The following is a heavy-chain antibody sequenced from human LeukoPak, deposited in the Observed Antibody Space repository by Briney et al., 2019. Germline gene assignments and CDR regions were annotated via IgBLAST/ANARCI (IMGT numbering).Heavy chain of an antibody. CDR1: GYSFASYW. V-gene: IGHV5-51*01. CDR3: ARRGVVGSKVFDY. J-gene: IGHJ4*02. D-gene: IGHD1-26*01. Sequence: GESLKISCKASGYSFASYWIGWVRQMPGKGLEWMGIIYPGDSDTRYSPSFQGQVTISADKSISTAYLQWSSLKASDTAMYYCARRGVVGSKVFDYWGQGTLVTVSS. CDR2: IYPGDSDT.